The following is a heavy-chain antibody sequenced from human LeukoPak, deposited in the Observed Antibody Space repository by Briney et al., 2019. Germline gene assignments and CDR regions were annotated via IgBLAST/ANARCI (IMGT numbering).Heavy chain of an antibody. CDR3: ARQPSSSPRWFDP. D-gene: IGHD2-2*01. Sequence: GASVTVSCKASGYTFTGYYMHWVRQAPGQGLEWMGWINPNSGGTNYAQKFQGRVTMTRDTSISTAYMELSRLRSDDTAVYYCARQPSSSPRWFDPWGQGTLVTVSS. CDR1: GYTFTGYY. CDR2: INPNSGGT. V-gene: IGHV1-2*02. J-gene: IGHJ5*02.